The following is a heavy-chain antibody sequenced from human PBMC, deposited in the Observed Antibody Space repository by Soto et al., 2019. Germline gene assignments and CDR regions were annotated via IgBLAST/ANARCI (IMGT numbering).Heavy chain of an antibody. D-gene: IGHD6-19*01. J-gene: IGHJ4*02. CDR1: GYTFTSYH. CDR3: ARDQGSGWYHFDY. Sequence: QVQLVQSGAEVKKPGASVKVSCKASGYTFTSYHIHWVRQAPGQGLKWMGVINPSGGSTMYAQKFRGRVTMTRDTSTSTVYMELSSLRSEDTAVYYCARDQGSGWYHFDYWGQGTLVTVSS. CDR2: INPSGGST. V-gene: IGHV1-46*01.